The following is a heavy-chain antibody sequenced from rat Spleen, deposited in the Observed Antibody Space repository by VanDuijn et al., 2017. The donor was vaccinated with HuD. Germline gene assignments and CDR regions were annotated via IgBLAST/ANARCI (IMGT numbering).Heavy chain of an antibody. CDR3: TTGIQPRD. J-gene: IGHJ2*01. Sequence: EGQRGEAGGGGGQPGRSLKLSCAASGFTGRDYNMAWVRQAPKKGLEWVATISYDGSTTYYRDSVKGRFTISRHNAKTTLYLQMDSLRSEDTATYYCTTGIQPRDWGQGVMVTVSS. CDR2: ISYDGSTT. V-gene: IGHV5-7*01. D-gene: IGHD2-2*01. CDR1: GFTGRDYN.